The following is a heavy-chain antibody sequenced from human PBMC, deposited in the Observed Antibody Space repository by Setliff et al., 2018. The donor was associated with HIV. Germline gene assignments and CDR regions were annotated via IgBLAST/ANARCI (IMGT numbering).Heavy chain of an antibody. CDR1: GYSFTSYW. V-gene: IGHV5-51*01. J-gene: IGHJ3*02. D-gene: IGHD3-9*01. CDR3: ARHRAYDILTGYKGDAFDI. CDR2: VSPGDSNT. Sequence: GESLKISCQGSGYSFTSYWIGWVRQLPGKGLEWMGIVSPGDSNTRYSPSFQGQVTISADKSISTAYLQWSSLKASDTAMYYCARHRAYDILTGYKGDAFDIWGQGTMVTVSS.